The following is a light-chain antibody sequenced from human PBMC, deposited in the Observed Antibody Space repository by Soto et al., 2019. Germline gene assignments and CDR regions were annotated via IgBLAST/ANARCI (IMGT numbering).Light chain of an antibody. CDR3: HQYGSSPT. V-gene: IGKV3-20*01. Sequence: EIVLTQSPGTLSLSPGERATLSCRASQSVSSNYLAWFQQKPGQAPRLLIYGASNRATGIPDRFSGSGSGTDFTLTISRLEPEEFAVYYCHQYGSSPTFGQGTRLEIK. CDR1: QSVSSNY. CDR2: GAS. J-gene: IGKJ5*01.